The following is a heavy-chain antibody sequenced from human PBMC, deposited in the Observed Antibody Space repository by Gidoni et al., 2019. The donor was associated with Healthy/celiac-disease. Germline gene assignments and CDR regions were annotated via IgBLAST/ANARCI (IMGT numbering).Heavy chain of an antibody. J-gene: IGHJ6*02. CDR1: GGPFSSYA. Sequence: QVQLVQSGAEVKKPGSSVKVSCKASGGPFSSYAISWVRQAPGQGLEWMGGIIPIFGTANDAQKFQGRVTITADESTSTAYMELSSLRSEDTAVYYCARSVRAAAGLRHGMDVWGQGTTVTVSS. D-gene: IGHD6-13*01. CDR3: ARSVRAAAGLRHGMDV. V-gene: IGHV1-69*01. CDR2: IIPIFGTA.